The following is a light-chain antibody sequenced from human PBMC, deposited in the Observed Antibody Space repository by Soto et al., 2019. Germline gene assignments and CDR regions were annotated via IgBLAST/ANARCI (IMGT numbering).Light chain of an antibody. J-gene: IGLJ1*01. CDR2: DDN. Sequence: QSVLTQPPSVSAAPGQKVTMSCSGSSSNIGGNSVSWYQQLAGTAPKLLIYDDNKRPSGIPDRFSGSKSGTSATLGITGFQTGDEADYYCGSWDSSLSDYVFGTGTKVTV. CDR3: GSWDSSLSDYV. CDR1: SSNIGGNS. V-gene: IGLV1-51*01.